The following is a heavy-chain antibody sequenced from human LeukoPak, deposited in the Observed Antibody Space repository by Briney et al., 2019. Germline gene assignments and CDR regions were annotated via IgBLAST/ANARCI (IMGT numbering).Heavy chain of an antibody. Sequence: GGSLRLSCEASGFSFSNHNMNWVRQAPGKGLEWVSSINSRSNYIYYADSVKGRFTISRDNAKESLYLQMNNLRAEDTALYFCARDKVSVIPALDYWGQGTLVIVSS. CDR2: INSRSNYI. V-gene: IGHV3-21*01. J-gene: IGHJ4*02. CDR1: GFSFSNHN. CDR3: ARDKVSVIPALDY. D-gene: IGHD2/OR15-2a*01.